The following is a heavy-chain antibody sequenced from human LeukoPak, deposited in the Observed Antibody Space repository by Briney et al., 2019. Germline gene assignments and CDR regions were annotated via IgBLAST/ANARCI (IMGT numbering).Heavy chain of an antibody. Sequence: GGSLRLSCAGSGFTFSSYWMSWVRQAPGKGLEWVANINQDGSEKYCLNSVKGRFTISRNNAENSLYLQMNSLRAEDTAVYYCAGGGFTTDYWGQGSLVTVSS. J-gene: IGHJ4*02. D-gene: IGHD1-14*01. CDR3: AGGGFTTDY. V-gene: IGHV3-7*01. CDR1: GFTFSSYW. CDR2: INQDGSEK.